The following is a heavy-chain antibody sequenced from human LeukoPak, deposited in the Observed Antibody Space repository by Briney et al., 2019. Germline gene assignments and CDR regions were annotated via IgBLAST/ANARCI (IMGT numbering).Heavy chain of an antibody. CDR3: ARDPTMIVVNDAFDI. CDR1: GGSISSSSYY. D-gene: IGHD3-22*01. CDR2: IYYSGST. Sequence: SGTLSLTCAVSGGSISSSSYYWGWIRQPPGKGLEWIGSIYYSGSTYYNPSLKSRVTISVDTSKNQFSLKLSSVTAADTAVYYCARDPTMIVVNDAFDIWGQGTMVTVSS. J-gene: IGHJ3*02. V-gene: IGHV4-39*07.